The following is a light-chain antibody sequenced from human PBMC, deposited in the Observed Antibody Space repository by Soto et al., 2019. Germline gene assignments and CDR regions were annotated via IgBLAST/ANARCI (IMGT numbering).Light chain of an antibody. Sequence: EIVLTQSPGTLSLSPGERATLSCRASQSVSSSYLAWYQQKPGQAPRPLIYGASSRAIGTPDRFSGSGYGPDFTLTISRLEPEDFAVYYCQQYGSTQWTFGQGTKVEIK. CDR1: QSVSSSY. V-gene: IGKV3-20*01. CDR2: GAS. CDR3: QQYGSTQWT. J-gene: IGKJ1*01.